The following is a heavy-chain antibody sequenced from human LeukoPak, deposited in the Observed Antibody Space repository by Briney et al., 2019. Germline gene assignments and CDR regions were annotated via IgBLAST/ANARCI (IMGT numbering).Heavy chain of an antibody. Sequence: GGSLRLSCAASGFTVSSKYMSWVRQAPGKGMEWVSVIYSGGSTYYADSVKGRFTFSRDNSKNTLYLQMNSLRAEDTAVYYCARGSTYYYGSGSYYNLQGAFDIWGQGTMVTVSS. V-gene: IGHV3-53*01. J-gene: IGHJ3*02. D-gene: IGHD3-10*01. CDR1: GFTVSSKY. CDR2: IYSGGST. CDR3: ARGSTYYYGSGSYYNLQGAFDI.